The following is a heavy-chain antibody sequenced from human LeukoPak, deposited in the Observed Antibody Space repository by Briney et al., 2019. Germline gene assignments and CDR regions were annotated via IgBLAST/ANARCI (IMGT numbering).Heavy chain of an antibody. CDR2: IYSGGST. V-gene: IGHV3-53*01. CDR3: AKAPVTTCRGAYCYPFDY. J-gene: IGHJ4*02. D-gene: IGHD2-21*01. CDR1: GFTVSSNY. Sequence: GGSLRLACAASGFTVSSNYMSWVRQAPGKGLEWVSIIYSGGSTFYADSVKGRFTISGDNSKNTLYLQMNSLRPEDAAVYYCAKAPVTTCRGAYCYPFDYWGQGTLVTVSS.